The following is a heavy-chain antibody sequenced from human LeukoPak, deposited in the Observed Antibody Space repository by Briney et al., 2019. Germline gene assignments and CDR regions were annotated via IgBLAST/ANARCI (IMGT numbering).Heavy chain of an antibody. D-gene: IGHD3-22*01. CDR3: ARVKATYYYDSSGPPDAFDI. J-gene: IGHJ3*02. Sequence: GSLRLSCAASGFTFSNAWMSWIRQPPGKGLEWIGEINHSGSTNYNPSLKSRVTISVDTSKNQFSLKLSSVTAADTAVYYCARVKATYYYDSSGPPDAFDIWGQGTMVTVSS. CDR1: GFTFSNAW. V-gene: IGHV4-34*01. CDR2: INHSGST.